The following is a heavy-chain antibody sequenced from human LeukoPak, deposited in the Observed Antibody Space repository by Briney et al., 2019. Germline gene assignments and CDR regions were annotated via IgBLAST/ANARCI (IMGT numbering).Heavy chain of an antibody. V-gene: IGHV1-46*01. CDR1: GYTFTTYY. J-gene: IGHJ5*02. Sequence: ASVTVSCKASGYTFTTYYMHWVRQAPGQGLEWMRIIDPSGGSTSYAQKFQGRVTMTRDTSTSTVYMELSSLRSEDTAVYYCARVRMSFNAGGCFDPWGQGTLVTVSS. D-gene: IGHD2-2*01. CDR2: IDPSGGST. CDR3: ARVRMSFNAGGCFDP.